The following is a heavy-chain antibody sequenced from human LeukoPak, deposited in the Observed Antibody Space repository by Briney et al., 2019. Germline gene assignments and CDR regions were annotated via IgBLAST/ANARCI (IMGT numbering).Heavy chain of an antibody. D-gene: IGHD6-13*01. CDR1: GGSISSSNW. V-gene: IGHV4-4*02. Sequence: PSGTLSLTCAVSGGSISSSNWWSWVRQPPGKGLEWIGEIYHSGSTNYNPSLKSRVTIPVDKSKNQFSLKLSSVTAADTAVYYCARIAAAGYNWFDPWGQGTLVTVSS. J-gene: IGHJ5*02. CDR3: ARIAAAGYNWFDP. CDR2: IYHSGST.